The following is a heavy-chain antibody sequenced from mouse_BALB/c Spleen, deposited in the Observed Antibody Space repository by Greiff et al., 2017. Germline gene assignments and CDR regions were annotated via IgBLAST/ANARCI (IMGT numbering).Heavy chain of an antibody. D-gene: IGHD1-1*01. V-gene: IGHV3-8*02. CDR1: GDSITSGY. CDR2: ISYSGST. J-gene: IGHJ1*01. Sequence: EVKLMESGPSLVKPSQTLSLTCSVTGDSITSGYWNWIRKFPGNKLEYMGYISYSGSTYYNPSLKSRISITRDTSKNQYYLQLNSVTTEDTATYYCARYPTTVVAYWYFDVWGAGTTVTVSS. CDR3: ARYPTTVVAYWYFDV.